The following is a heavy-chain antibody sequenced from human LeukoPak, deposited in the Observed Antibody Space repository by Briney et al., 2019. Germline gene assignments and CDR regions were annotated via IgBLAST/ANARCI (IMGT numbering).Heavy chain of an antibody. CDR1: GYSISSGYY. V-gene: IGHV4-38-2*01. CDR3: ASPFH. J-gene: IGHJ4*02. CDR2: IYHSGST. Sequence: PSETLSLTCAVAGYSISSGYYWGWIRQPPGKGLEWIGSIYHSGSTYYNPSLKSRVTISVDTSKNQFSLKLSSVTAADTAVYYCASPFHWGQGTLVTVSS.